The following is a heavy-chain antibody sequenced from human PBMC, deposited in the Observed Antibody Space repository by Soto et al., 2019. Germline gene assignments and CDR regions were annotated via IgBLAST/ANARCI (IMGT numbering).Heavy chain of an antibody. CDR2: ISGSGGST. V-gene: IGHV3-23*01. J-gene: IGHJ4*02. D-gene: IGHD4-4*01. Sequence: GGSLRLSCAASGFTFSSYAMSWVRQAPGKGLEWVSAISGSGGSTYYADSVKGRFTISRDNSKNTLLLQMNSLRAEDTAVYYCAKDKFPKDYSYNFDYWGQGTLVTVSS. CDR3: AKDKFPKDYSYNFDY. CDR1: GFTFSSYA.